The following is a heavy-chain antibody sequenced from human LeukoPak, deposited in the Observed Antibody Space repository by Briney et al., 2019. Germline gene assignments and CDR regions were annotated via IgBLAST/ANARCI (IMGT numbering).Heavy chain of an antibody. Sequence: GGSLRLSCAASGFTFSNYWMNWVRQAPGKGLEWVANIKQDGSDKYYVDSVKGRFTISRDNAKNSLYLQMNSPRAEDTAVYYCASTPGYQINYYYYYMDVWGKGTTVTVSS. J-gene: IGHJ6*03. D-gene: IGHD2-2*01. CDR2: IKQDGSDK. V-gene: IGHV3-7*01. CDR3: ASTPGYQINYYYYYMDV. CDR1: GFTFSNYW.